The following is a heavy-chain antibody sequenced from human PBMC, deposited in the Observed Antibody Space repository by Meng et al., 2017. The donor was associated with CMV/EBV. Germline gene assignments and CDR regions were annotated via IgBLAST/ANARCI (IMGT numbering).Heavy chain of an antibody. V-gene: IGHV4-61*02. CDR2: IYTGGST. CDR1: GGSISSGSYY. Sequence: QVQRQESGPVLVKPSTTLSVTCTVSGGSISSGSYYWSWIRQPAGKGLEWIGRIYTGGSTNYNPSLKSRVTISVDTSKNQFSLKLSSVTAADTAVYYCAREVVVITPYNWFDPWGQGTLVTVSS. CDR3: AREVVVITPYNWFDP. D-gene: IGHD3-22*01. J-gene: IGHJ5*02.